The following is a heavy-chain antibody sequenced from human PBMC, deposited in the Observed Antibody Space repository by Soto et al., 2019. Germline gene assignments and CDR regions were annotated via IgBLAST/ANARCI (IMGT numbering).Heavy chain of an antibody. V-gene: IGHV3-74*01. CDR1: GFTFSSHW. J-gene: IGHJ5*02. CDR2: ISTDGSTT. D-gene: IGHD2-21*02. Sequence: EGQLVESGGDLVQPGGSLRLSCAASGFTFSSHWMHWVRQAPGKGPVWVSRISTDGSTTNYADSVKGRFTISRDNAKNTLCLQMNRLTAEDTAVYYCARDHAYCRGGCFSNLFDPWGQGTLVTVSS. CDR3: ARDHAYCRGGCFSNLFDP.